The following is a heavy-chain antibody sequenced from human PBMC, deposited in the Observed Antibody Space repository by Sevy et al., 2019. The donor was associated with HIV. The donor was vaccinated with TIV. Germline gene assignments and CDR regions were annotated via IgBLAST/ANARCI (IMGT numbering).Heavy chain of an antibody. Sequence: GGSLRLSCVASGFAFSNYYAMHWVRQAPGKGLEWVALISDDGSDKYYADSVKGRFTICRDNFKNTMFLQRNSLTTEDTAVYYCARPRANYVDHYFFYAMDVWGQGTTVTVSS. CDR2: ISDDGSDK. CDR1: GFAFSNYYA. J-gene: IGHJ6*02. D-gene: IGHD4-17*01. CDR3: ARPRANYVDHYFFYAMDV. V-gene: IGHV3-30-3*01.